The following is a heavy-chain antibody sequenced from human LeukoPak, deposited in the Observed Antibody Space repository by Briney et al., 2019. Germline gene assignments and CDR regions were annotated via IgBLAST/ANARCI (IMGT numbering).Heavy chain of an antibody. J-gene: IGHJ4*02. Sequence: AAVKVSCKASGYTFTSYYMHWVRQAPGQGLEWMGIINPSGGSTSYAQKLPGRVTMTRDTSTSTVYMELSSLRSEDTAVYYCARTGGHYYFAYWAQGPLVTVS. CDR2: INPSGGST. V-gene: IGHV1-46*01. CDR1: GYTFTSYY. D-gene: IGHD3-10*01. CDR3: ARTGGHYYFAY.